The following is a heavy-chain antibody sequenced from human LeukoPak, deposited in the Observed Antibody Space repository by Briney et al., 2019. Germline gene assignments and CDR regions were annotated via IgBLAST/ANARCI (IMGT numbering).Heavy chain of an antibody. J-gene: IGHJ4*02. Sequence: ASVNVSCKASGYTFTSNYMHWVRQAPGQGLEWMGIINPSGGTTIYAQKLQGRVTMTRDTSTSTAYMELRSLRSDDTAVYYCARDPPTGYSSSPYYFDYWGQGTLVTVSS. CDR3: ARDPPTGYSSSPYYFDY. CDR2: INPSGGTT. D-gene: IGHD6-13*01. V-gene: IGHV1-46*01. CDR1: GYTFTSNY.